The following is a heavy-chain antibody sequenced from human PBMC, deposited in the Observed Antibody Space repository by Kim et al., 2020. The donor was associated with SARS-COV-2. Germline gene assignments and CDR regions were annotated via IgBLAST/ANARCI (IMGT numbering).Heavy chain of an antibody. J-gene: IGHJ4*02. Sequence: GGSLRLSCAASGFTFISYLMHWVHQVPGKGLVWVSRINGDGSSTSYADSVKGRFTISRDNAKNTVYLQMNTLRDEDTAVYYCTRGGPYSSSNFDYWGQGTLVTVSS. CDR1: GFTFISYL. V-gene: IGHV3-74*01. CDR3: TRGGPYSSSNFDY. CDR2: INGDGSST. D-gene: IGHD6-6*01.